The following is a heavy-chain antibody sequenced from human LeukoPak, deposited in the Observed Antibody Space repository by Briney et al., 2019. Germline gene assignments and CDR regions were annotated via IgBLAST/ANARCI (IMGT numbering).Heavy chain of an antibody. CDR2: MNPNSGNT. CDR1: GYTFTSYD. D-gene: IGHD3-22*01. CDR3: ARTPQNFTMTGYYFDY. V-gene: IGHV1-8*03. J-gene: IGHJ4*02. Sequence: GASVKVSCKASGYTFTSYDINWVRQATGQGLEWMGWMNPNSGNTGYAQKFQGRVTITADKSTSTAYMELSSLRSEDTAVYYCARTPQNFTMTGYYFDYWGQGTLVTVSS.